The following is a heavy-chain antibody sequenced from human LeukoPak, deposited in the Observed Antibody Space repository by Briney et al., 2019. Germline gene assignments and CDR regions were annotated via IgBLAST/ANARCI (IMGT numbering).Heavy chain of an antibody. CDR1: GFTFGDYG. CDR2: ISWNSDST. CDR3: ARDRRGITGTEWFDP. D-gene: IGHD1-20*01. V-gene: IGHV3-20*04. J-gene: IGHJ5*02. Sequence: EGSLRLSCEGSGFTFGDYGMSWVRQAPGKGPEWVAGISWNSDSTGYPDSVKGRFTISRDNAKNSLYLQMNSLRVEDTALYYCARDRRGITGTEWFDPWGQGTLVTVSP.